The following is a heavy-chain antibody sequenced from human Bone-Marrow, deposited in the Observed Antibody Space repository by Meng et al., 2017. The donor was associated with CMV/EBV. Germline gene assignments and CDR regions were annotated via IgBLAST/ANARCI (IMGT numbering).Heavy chain of an antibody. V-gene: IGHV3-11*04. CDR3: ARDTKVPYSYYYGIDV. D-gene: IGHD2-2*01. J-gene: IGHJ6*02. CDR2: ISSSGSTI. Sequence: GGSLRLSCAASGFTFSDYYISWIRQAPGKGLEWVSYISSSGSTIYYSDSVKGRFTISRDNSKNPLYLQMNSLRAEDTAVYYCARDTKVPYSYYYGIDVWGQGTTVTVSS. CDR1: GFTFSDYY.